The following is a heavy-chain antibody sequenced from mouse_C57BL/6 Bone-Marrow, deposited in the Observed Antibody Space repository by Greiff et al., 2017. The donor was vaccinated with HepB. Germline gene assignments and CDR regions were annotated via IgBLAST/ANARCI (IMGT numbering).Heavy chain of an antibody. V-gene: IGHV1-69*01. Sequence: VQLQQPGAELVMPGASVKLSCKASGYTFTSYWMHWVKQRPGQGLEWIGEIDPSDSYTNYNQKFKGKSTLTVDKSSSTAYMQLSSLTSEDSAVYYCAWYYGEAMDYWGQGTSVTVSS. CDR1: GYTFTSYW. CDR3: AWYYGEAMDY. J-gene: IGHJ4*01. D-gene: IGHD1-1*01. CDR2: IDPSDSYT.